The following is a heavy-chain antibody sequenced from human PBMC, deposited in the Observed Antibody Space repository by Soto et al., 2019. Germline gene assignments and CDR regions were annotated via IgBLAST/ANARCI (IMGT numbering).Heavy chain of an antibody. CDR2: ISYSGST. CDR3: ARARGSSWYDPSSYYYGMDV. CDR1: GDSMHNNF. V-gene: IGHV4-59*12. J-gene: IGHJ6*02. D-gene: IGHD6-13*01. Sequence: PSETLSLTCTVSGDSMHNNFWTWIRQTPGKGLEWIGYISYSGSTNYNPSLKSRLTISLDKSKNQFSLKLSSVTAADTAVYYCARARGSSWYDPSSYYYGMDVWGQGTTVTAP.